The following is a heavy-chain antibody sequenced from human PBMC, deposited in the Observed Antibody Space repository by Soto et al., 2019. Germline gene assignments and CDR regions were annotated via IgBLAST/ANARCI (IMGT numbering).Heavy chain of an antibody. Sequence: QVQLVESGGGVVQPGRSLRLSCAASGFTFSSAGMHWVRQAPGKGLEWVAVISFDGGERYYRDSVKGRFTISRDNSRNTLYLQMNSLRAEDTAVYYCASLEGYYYYPGVDDWGQGTTVTVSS. J-gene: IGHJ6*02. V-gene: IGHV3-30*03. CDR2: ISFDGGER. CDR3: ASLEGYYYYPGVDD. CDR1: GFTFSSAG.